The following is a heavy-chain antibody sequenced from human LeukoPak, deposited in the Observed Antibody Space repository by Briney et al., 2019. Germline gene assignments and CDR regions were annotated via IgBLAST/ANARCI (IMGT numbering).Heavy chain of an antibody. CDR1: EFTFSSYA. J-gene: IGHJ6*03. CDR2: ISAGGGTT. V-gene: IGHV3-23*01. Sequence: GGSLRLSCAASEFTFSSYAMTGVRQAPGRGLEWVSGISAGGGTTYYADSVKGRFTIPRDNSKKTVYLQMNSLRAEDTAVYYCAKDSSGWSHIYMDVWGKGTTVTVSS. CDR3: AKDSSGWSHIYMDV. D-gene: IGHD6-19*01.